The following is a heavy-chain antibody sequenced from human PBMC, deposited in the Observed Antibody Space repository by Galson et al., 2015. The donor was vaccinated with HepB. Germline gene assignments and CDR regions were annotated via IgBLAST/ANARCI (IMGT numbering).Heavy chain of an antibody. J-gene: IGHJ1*01. Sequence: SVKVSCKASGYIFTSYGISWVRQAPGQGLEWMGWISGHKAETNYAQKMQGRVTMTKDASTSTAYMELRSLRSDDTAVYYCASGLVVTHHAEYFQHWGQGTLVTVSS. V-gene: IGHV1-18*01. CDR1: GYIFTSYG. CDR3: ASGLVVTHHAEYFQH. D-gene: IGHD2-21*02. CDR2: ISGHKAET.